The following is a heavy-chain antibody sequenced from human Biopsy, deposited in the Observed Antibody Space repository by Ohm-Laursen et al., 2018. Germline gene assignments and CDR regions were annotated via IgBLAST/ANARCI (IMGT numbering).Heavy chain of an antibody. CDR2: IYSGGNT. CDR3: ARGRRTSGWPYFAN. Sequence: SDTLSLPCTVSGDPLSSGPAIWSWIRQPPGQGLEYIGFIYSGGNTNYNPSLQNRVTMSVDTSKNQFSLKLSSVIAADPAVYYCARGRRTSGWPYFANWGQGTLVIVSS. J-gene: IGHJ4*02. CDR1: GDPLSSGPAI. V-gene: IGHV4-61*01. D-gene: IGHD6-19*01.